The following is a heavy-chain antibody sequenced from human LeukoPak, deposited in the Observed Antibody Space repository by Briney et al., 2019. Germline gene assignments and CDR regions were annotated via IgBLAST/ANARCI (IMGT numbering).Heavy chain of an antibody. CDR2: ISYDGSNK. J-gene: IGHJ4*02. Sequence: PGRSLRLSCAASGFTFSSYGMHWVRQAPGKGLEWVAVISYDGSNKYYADSVKGRFTISRDNSKNTLYLQMNSLRAADTAVYYCATRRGTYYYGSGSSPPGDYWGQGTLVTVSS. CDR3: ATRRGTYYYGSGSSPPGDY. V-gene: IGHV3-30*03. CDR1: GFTFSSYG. D-gene: IGHD3-10*01.